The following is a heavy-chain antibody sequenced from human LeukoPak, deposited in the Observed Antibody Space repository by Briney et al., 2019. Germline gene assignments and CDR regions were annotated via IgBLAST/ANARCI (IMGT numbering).Heavy chain of an antibody. Sequence: PSETLSLTCGLSGGSISGTNWWSWVRQPPGQGLEWIGEISLAVQTNYNPSLNGRVTMSLDKSSNKLSLHLTSVDTQVYSSYVRPTESVPFWPFGYWGQGTLVIVSS. V-gene: IGHV4/OR15-8*02. J-gene: IGHJ4*02. CDR3: PTESVPFWPFGY. CDR2: ISLAVQT. D-gene: IGHD3-10*02. CDR1: GGSISGTNW.